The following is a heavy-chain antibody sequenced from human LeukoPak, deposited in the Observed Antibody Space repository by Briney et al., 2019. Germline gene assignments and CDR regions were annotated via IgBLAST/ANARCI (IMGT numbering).Heavy chain of an antibody. V-gene: IGHV1-18*01. Sequence: ASVKVSCKASGYAFTSYGISWVRQAPGQGLEWMGWISAYNGNTNYAQKLQGRVTMTTDTSTSTAYMELRSLRSDDTAVYYCARIGVTMIVVVNDAFDIWGQGTMVTVSS. CDR2: ISAYNGNT. J-gene: IGHJ3*02. CDR3: ARIGVTMIVVVNDAFDI. D-gene: IGHD3-22*01. CDR1: GYAFTSYG.